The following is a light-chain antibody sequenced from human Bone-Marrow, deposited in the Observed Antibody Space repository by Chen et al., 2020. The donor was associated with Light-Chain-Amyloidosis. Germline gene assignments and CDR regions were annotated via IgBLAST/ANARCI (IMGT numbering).Light chain of an antibody. Sequence: DIQMTQSPSSLSASVGDRVTITCRASQSISTYLNWYQYKPGKIPKLLIYSASTLQSGVPSRFSGSGSGTDFTLTISSLQAEDFASYYCQQSHSIPRTFGQGTKLEMK. J-gene: IGKJ2*01. V-gene: IGKV1-39*01. CDR3: QQSHSIPRT. CDR1: QSISTY. CDR2: SAS.